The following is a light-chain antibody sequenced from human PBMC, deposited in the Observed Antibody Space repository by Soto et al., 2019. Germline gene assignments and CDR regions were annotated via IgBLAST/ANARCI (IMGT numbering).Light chain of an antibody. CDR3: SSYAGVKNFVV. CDR2: EVN. CDR1: DSDIGTYIY. Sequence: QSVLTQPPSASGSPGQSVTISCTGSDSDIGTYIYVSWYQQHPGKGPKLILYEVNKRPSGVPDRFSGSKSGNTASLTVSGXXXEDEADYFCSSYAGVKNFVVFGGGTKLTVL. V-gene: IGLV2-8*01. J-gene: IGLJ2*01.